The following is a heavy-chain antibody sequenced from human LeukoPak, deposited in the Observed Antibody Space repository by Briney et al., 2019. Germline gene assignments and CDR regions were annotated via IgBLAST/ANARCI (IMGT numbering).Heavy chain of an antibody. J-gene: IGHJ4*02. CDR1: GYTFTRYD. V-gene: IGHV1-8*01. CDR2: MNPNSGNT. D-gene: IGHD6-19*01. Sequence: ASVKVSCKASGYTFTRYDITWVRQAPGQGLEWMGWMNPNSGNTGYAQKFQGRVTMTTNTSISTAYMELSSLTSEDTAVYYRARGLGAYSTGCDWGQGALVTVSS. CDR3: ARGLGAYSTGCD.